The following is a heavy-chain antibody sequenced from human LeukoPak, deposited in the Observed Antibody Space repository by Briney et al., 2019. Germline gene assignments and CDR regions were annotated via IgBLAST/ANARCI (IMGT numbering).Heavy chain of an antibody. CDR3: ARVNNYYDTSGYQIDEFDY. J-gene: IGHJ4*02. CDR2: INPSGGRT. V-gene: IGHV1-46*01. D-gene: IGHD3-22*01. CDR1: GYTFTSYY. Sequence: GASVKVSCKASGYTFTSYYIHWLRQAPGQGLEWMGIINPSGGRTTYAQKFQGRVTMTRDTSTSTVYMELTSLRSEDTAVYYCARVNNYYDTSGYQIDEFDYWGQGTLVTVSS.